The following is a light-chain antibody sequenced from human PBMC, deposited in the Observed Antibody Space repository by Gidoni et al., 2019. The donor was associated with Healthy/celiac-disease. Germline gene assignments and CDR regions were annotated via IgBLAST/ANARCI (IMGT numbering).Light chain of an antibody. CDR3: QQFNSYPRT. J-gene: IGKJ1*01. Sequence: AIQLTQSPSSLSASVGDRVTITCRASQGISSPFAWYQQKPGKAPKLLIYDASSLESGVPSRFSGSGSGTDFTLTISSLQPEDFATYYCQQFNSYPRTLGQGTKVEIK. V-gene: IGKV1-13*02. CDR1: QGISSP. CDR2: DAS.